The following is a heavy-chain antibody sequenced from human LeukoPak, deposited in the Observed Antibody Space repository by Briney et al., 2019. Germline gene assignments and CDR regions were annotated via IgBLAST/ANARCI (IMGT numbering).Heavy chain of an antibody. J-gene: IGHJ6*03. D-gene: IGHD5-24*01. Sequence: GGSLRLSCAASGFTFDDYGRSWVRQAPGKGLEWVSGINWNGGSTGYADSVKGRFTISRDNAKNSLYLQMNSLRAEDTAVYYCARDRKEMGDYYMDVWGKGTTVTVSS. CDR3: ARDRKEMGDYYMDV. V-gene: IGHV3-20*04. CDR2: INWNGGST. CDR1: GFTFDDYG.